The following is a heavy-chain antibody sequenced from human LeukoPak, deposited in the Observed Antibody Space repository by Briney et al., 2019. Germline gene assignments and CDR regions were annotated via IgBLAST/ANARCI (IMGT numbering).Heavy chain of an antibody. CDR3: AMYGSFFDY. V-gene: IGHV3-48*03. J-gene: IGHJ4*02. CDR1: GFTFSSYE. CDR2: ISSSGSTI. D-gene: IGHD2-8*01. Sequence: GGSLRPSCAASGFTFSSYEMNWVRQAPGKGLEWVSYISSSGSTIYYADSVKGRFTISRDNAKNSLYLQMNSLRAEDTAVYYCAMYGSFFDYWGQGTLVTVSS.